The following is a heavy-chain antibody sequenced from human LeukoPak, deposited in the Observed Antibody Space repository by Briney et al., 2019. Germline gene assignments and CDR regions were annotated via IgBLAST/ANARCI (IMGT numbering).Heavy chain of an antibody. D-gene: IGHD4-23*01. Sequence: PGGSLRLSCAASGFSFNNYAMSWVRQGPGKGLEWVSAISTTGGSTYYADSVKGRFTVSRDNSKNTLSLQMDSLRVEDTALYYCAKDWTTVVTPKGYYFDSWGQGTLVAVSS. CDR1: GFSFNNYA. V-gene: IGHV3-23*01. J-gene: IGHJ4*02. CDR2: ISTTGGST. CDR3: AKDWTTVVTPKGYYFDS.